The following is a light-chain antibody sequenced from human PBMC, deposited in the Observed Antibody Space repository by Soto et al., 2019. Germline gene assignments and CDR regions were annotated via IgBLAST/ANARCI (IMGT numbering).Light chain of an antibody. CDR1: QTIKTY. Sequence: EIVLTQSPATLSLSPGERATLSCRASQTIKTYLAWYQQKPGQAPRLLISDASNSATGVPARFSGSGSGTDFTLTINNPAPEAFAVYFGQQRNDWPRITFGQGTRLEIK. CDR3: QQRNDWPRIT. J-gene: IGKJ5*01. V-gene: IGKV3-11*01. CDR2: DAS.